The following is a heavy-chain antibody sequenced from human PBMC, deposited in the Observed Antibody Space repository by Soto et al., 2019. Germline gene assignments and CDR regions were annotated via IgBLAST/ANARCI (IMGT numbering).Heavy chain of an antibody. Sequence: GGSLRLSCAASGFVFSNFAMFWFRQAPGRGLEWVSTIYAAGGGKYYGGSVKGRFTVSRDNSRDTLFLQMDSPRVEDTAIYFCAKAMIRADGYIDPDYWGQGTLVTVSS. CDR1: GFVFSNFA. J-gene: IGHJ4*02. D-gene: IGHD3-10*01. CDR2: IYAAGGGK. CDR3: AKAMIRADGYIDPDY. V-gene: IGHV3-23*01.